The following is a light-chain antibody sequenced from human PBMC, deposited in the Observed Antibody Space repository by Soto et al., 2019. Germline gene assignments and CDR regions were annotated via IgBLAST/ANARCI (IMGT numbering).Light chain of an antibody. CDR2: GAS. J-gene: IGKJ1*01. CDR1: QSVSSSY. V-gene: IGKV3-20*01. CDR3: QQYGSSGT. Sequence: DIVLTQYPGTLSLSPGERATLSCRASQSVSSSYLAWYQQKPGQAPRLLIYGASSRATGIPDRFSGSGSGTDFTLTISRLEPEDFAVYYCQQYGSSGTFGQGTKVDI.